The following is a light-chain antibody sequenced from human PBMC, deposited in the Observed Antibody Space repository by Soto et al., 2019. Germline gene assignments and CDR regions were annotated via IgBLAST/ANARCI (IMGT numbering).Light chain of an antibody. V-gene: IGKV3-15*01. CDR1: QSISSN. CDR2: DAS. Sequence: EIVMTQSPATLSVSPGERVTLSCRASQSISSNLAWYQQKPGLAPRLLIYDASTRATGIPVRVSGSGSGTEFTLTISSLQSEDFAVYYCQQYHNWPPITFGQGTRLEIK. J-gene: IGKJ5*01. CDR3: QQYHNWPPIT.